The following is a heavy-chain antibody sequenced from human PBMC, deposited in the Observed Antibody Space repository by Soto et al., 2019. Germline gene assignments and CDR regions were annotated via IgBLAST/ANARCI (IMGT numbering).Heavy chain of an antibody. CDR3: ARVTADFWSGYSGNWFDP. D-gene: IGHD3-3*01. V-gene: IGHV4-4*02. Sequence: SETLSLTCAVSGGSISSSNWWSWVRQPPGKGLEWIGEIYHSGSTNYHPSLKSRVTISVDKSKNQFSLKLSSVTAADTAVYYCARVTADFWSGYSGNWFDPWGQGTLVTVSS. J-gene: IGHJ5*02. CDR2: IYHSGST. CDR1: GGSISSSNW.